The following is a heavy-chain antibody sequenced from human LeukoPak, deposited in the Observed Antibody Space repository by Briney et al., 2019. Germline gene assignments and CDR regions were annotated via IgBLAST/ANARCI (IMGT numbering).Heavy chain of an antibody. CDR3: ASSGGDSGYDFRPPDRKTDYYYYMDV. J-gene: IGHJ6*03. V-gene: IGHV1-69*13. CDR2: IIPIFGTA. D-gene: IGHD5-12*01. Sequence: SVKVSCKASGGTFSSYAISWVRQAPGQGLEWMGGIIPIFGTANYAQKFQGRVTITADESTSTAYMELSSLRSEDTAVYYCASSGGDSGYDFRPPDRKTDYYYYMDVWGKGTTVTISS. CDR1: GGTFSSYA.